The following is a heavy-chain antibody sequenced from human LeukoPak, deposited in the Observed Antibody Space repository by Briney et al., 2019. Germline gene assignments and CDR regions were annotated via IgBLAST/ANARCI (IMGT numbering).Heavy chain of an antibody. CDR1: GFTFSSYA. J-gene: IGHJ4*02. CDR2: ISYDGSNK. CDR3: ARGGQQWLVRPFDY. V-gene: IGHV3-30-3*01. Sequence: GGSLRLSFAASGFTFSSYAMHWVRQAPGKGLEWVAVISYDGSNKYYADSVKGRFTISRDNSKNTLYLQMNSLRAEDTAVYYCARGGQQWLVRPFDYWGQGTLVTVSS. D-gene: IGHD6-19*01.